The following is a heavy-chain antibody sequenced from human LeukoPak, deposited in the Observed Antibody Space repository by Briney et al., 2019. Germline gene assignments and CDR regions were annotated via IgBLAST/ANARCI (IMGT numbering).Heavy chain of an antibody. J-gene: IGHJ4*02. D-gene: IGHD6-13*01. CDR1: GGSIGSYY. Sequence: SETLSLTCTVSGGSIGSYYWSWIRQPPGKGLEWIGYIYYSGSTNYNPSLKSRVTISVDTSKNQFSLKLSSVTAADTAVYYCAREASWFSSSWYFDYWGQGTLVTVSS. CDR2: IYYSGST. V-gene: IGHV4-59*01. CDR3: AREASWFSSSWYFDY.